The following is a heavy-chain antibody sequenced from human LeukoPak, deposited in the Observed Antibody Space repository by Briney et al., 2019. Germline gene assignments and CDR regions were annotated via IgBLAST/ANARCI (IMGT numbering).Heavy chain of an antibody. J-gene: IGHJ4*02. CDR2: IYSGGST. V-gene: IGHV3-66*01. Sequence: PGGSLRLSCAASGFTVSSNYMSWVRQAPGKGLEWVSVIYSGGSTYYADSVKGRFTISRDNSKNTLYLQMNSLRAEDTAVYYCARLWFGVNVFDYWGQGTLVTVSS. CDR1: GFTVSSNY. D-gene: IGHD3-10*01. CDR3: ARLWFGVNVFDY.